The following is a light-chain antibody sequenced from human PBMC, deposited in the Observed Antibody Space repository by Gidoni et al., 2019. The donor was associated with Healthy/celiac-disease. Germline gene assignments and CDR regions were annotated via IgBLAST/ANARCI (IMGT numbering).Light chain of an antibody. CDR3: AAWDDSLSGNYV. V-gene: IGLV1-47*01. CDR2: RDN. J-gene: IGLJ1*01. Sequence: QSVLTPLPSASGAPGQRVTISCSGSSANSGSNYVYWYQQPPGTAPTLRIYRDNHRPSGFPDRFSGSKSGTSASLAISGLRSGDEAYYYCAAWDDSLSGNYVFGTGTKVTVL. CDR1: SANSGSNY.